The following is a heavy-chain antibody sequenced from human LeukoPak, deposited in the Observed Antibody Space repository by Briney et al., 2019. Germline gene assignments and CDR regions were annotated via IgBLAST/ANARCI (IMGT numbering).Heavy chain of an antibody. CDR3: VKDLGRYRNNCFDY. D-gene: IGHD1-26*01. CDR1: GFTFSSYA. CDR2: ISGSGGGT. V-gene: IGHV3-23*01. Sequence: GGSLRLSCAASGFTFSSYAMSWVRQAPEKGREWVPTISGSGGGTYYADSVKGRFTISRDDSKNTLYLQMNSLRAEDTAVYYCVKDLGRYRNNCFDYWGQGTLVTVSS. J-gene: IGHJ4*02.